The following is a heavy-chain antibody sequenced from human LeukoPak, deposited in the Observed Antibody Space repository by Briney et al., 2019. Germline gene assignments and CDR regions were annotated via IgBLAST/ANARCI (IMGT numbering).Heavy chain of an antibody. J-gene: IGHJ3*02. CDR2: ISAYNGNT. CDR1: GYTFTSYG. D-gene: IGHD3-9*01. CDR3: ARENYDILTGSHTFDI. V-gene: IGHV1-18*01. Sequence: VASVKVSCKASGYTFTSYGISWVRQAPGQGLEWMGWISAYNGNTNYAQKLQGRVTMTTDTSTSTAYMELRSLRSDDTAVYYCARENYDILTGSHTFDIWGQGTMVTVSS.